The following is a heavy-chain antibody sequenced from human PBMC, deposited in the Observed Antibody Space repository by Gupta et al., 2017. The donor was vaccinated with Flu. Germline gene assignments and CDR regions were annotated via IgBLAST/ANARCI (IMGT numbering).Heavy chain of an antibody. CDR2: ISGWGEST. D-gene: IGHD1-26*01. J-gene: IGHJ4*02. CDR3: AKGGHRSPFDY. Sequence: EVQLMESGGGLVPPGGSLRLSCASSGFTFSTNALSWVRQAPGKGMEGVSTISGWGESTVYADSVKGRFTVSRDYFKSTAYLQMNTLRADDTAVYHCAKGGHRSPFDYWGQGILVTVSS. V-gene: IGHV3-23*01. CDR1: GFTFSTNA.